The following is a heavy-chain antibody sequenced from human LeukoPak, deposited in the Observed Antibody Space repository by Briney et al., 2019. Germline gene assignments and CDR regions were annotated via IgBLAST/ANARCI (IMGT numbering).Heavy chain of an antibody. CDR1: GGSISSYY. J-gene: IGHJ4*02. D-gene: IGHD3-22*01. Sequence: SETLPLTCTVSGGSISSYYWSWVRQPPGKGLEWIGYIYYSGSTKYNPSLKSRVTISVDTSKNQFSLKLSSVTAADTAVYYCAREGRVAIIDYWGQGTLVTVSS. V-gene: IGHV4-59*01. CDR2: IYYSGST. CDR3: AREGRVAIIDY.